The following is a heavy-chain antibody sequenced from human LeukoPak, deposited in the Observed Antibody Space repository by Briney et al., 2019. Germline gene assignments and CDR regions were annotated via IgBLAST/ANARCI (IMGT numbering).Heavy chain of an antibody. CDR1: GFTFSSYW. CDR3: ARVAMGELRAFDI. V-gene: IGHV3-74*01. CDR2: SNSDGTTT. Sequence: GGSLRLSCAASGFTFSSYWMHWVRQAPGKGLVWVPRSNSDGTTTSYADFVKGRFTISRDNAKNTMYLQMNSLRVEDTAVYYCARVAMGELRAFDIWGQGTRVTVSS. D-gene: IGHD1-26*01. J-gene: IGHJ3*02.